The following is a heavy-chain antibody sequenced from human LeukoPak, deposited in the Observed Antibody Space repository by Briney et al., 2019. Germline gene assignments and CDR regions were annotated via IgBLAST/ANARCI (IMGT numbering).Heavy chain of an antibody. Sequence: GGSLRLSCEGSGFSLSSYSMHWVRQAPGKGLEWVSSISGTSKYIHYSDSVKGRFTISRDNSKNSFYLQMNSLRVEDTAVYYCAKAPLERDNWFDPWGQGTLVTVSS. CDR2: ISGTSKYI. V-gene: IGHV3-21*04. CDR1: GFSLSSYS. CDR3: AKAPLERDNWFDP. J-gene: IGHJ5*02. D-gene: IGHD1-1*01.